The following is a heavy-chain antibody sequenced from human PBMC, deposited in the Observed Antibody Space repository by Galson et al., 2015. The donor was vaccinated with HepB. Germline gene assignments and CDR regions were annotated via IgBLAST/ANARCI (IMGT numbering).Heavy chain of an antibody. CDR1: GFTFSRYS. CDR3: ARDESLGDGDAFDI. V-gene: IGHV3-21*01. J-gene: IGHJ3*02. D-gene: IGHD5-24*01. CDR2: IDSSSTYI. Sequence: SLRLSCAASGFTFSRYSMNWVRQAPGKGLDWVSSIDSSSTYIYCADSVRGRFTISRHNVKNSLYLQMNSLRAEDTAVYYCARDESLGDGDAFDIWGQGTMVTVSS.